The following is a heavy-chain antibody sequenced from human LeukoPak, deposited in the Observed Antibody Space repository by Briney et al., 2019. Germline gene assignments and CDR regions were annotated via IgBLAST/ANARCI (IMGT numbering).Heavy chain of an antibody. Sequence: GGSLRLSCAASGFTLSDHAMTWVRQTLAKGLESVSSTSAGGDITHYAESVKGRFTISRDNAKNSLYLQMNSLRAEDTAVYYCVRDGQSTSYDYWGQGTLVTVSS. V-gene: IGHV3-23*01. CDR2: TSAGGDIT. J-gene: IGHJ4*02. CDR3: VRDGQSTSYDY. CDR1: GFTLSDHA. D-gene: IGHD6-6*01.